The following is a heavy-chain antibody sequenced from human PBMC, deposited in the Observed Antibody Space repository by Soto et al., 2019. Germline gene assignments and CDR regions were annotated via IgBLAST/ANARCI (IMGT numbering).Heavy chain of an antibody. J-gene: IGHJ4*02. D-gene: IGHD6-13*01. CDR1: GFSLSTSGVG. Sequence: QITLKESGPTLVKPTQTLTLTCTFSGFSLSTSGVGVGWIRQPPGKALEWLALIYWDDDKRYSPSLKSRLTIPQDPSKNQVVLTVTNMDPVDTATYYCAHRLSYGIAARMFDYWGQGTLVTVSS. CDR3: AHRLSYGIAARMFDY. CDR2: IYWDDDK. V-gene: IGHV2-5*02.